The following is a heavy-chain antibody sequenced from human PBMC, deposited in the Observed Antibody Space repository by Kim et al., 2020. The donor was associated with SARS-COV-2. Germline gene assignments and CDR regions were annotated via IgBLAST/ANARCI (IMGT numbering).Heavy chain of an antibody. Sequence: NSAQKFQGTVTITADESTSTAYMELSSLRSEDTAVYYCARGKKALQLFDYWGQGTLVTVSS. V-gene: IGHV1-69*01. D-gene: IGHD6-13*01. CDR3: ARGKKALQLFDY. J-gene: IGHJ4*02.